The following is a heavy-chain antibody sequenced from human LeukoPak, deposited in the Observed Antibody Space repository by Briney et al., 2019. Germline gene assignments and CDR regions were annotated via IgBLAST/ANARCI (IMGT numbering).Heavy chain of an antibody. V-gene: IGHV3-15*01. CDR1: GFTFSNAW. J-gene: IGHJ4*02. CDR3: TRGGYSGYDYLYYFDY. D-gene: IGHD5-12*01. CDR2: IKSKTDGGTT. Sequence: GGSLRLSCAASGFTFSNAWMSWVRQAPGKGLEWVGRIKSKTDGGTTDYAAPVKGRFTISRDDSKNTLYLQMNSLKTEDTAVYYCTRGGYSGYDYLYYFDYWGQGTLVTVSS.